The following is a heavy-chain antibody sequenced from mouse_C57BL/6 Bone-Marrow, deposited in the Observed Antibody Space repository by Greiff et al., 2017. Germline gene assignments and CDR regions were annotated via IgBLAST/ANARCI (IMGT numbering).Heavy chain of an antibody. CDR3: ARSYDYDDYTMDY. CDR1: GYTFTNYW. J-gene: IGHJ4*01. D-gene: IGHD2-4*01. V-gene: IGHV1-64*01. CDR2: MHPNGGSP. Sequence: QVQLQQPGAELVKPGASVQLSCKASGYTFTNYWMHWVKQRPGQGLEWIGMMHPNGGSPDYNEKFKSEATLSVDKSSGTAYMELSSLTSEDSAVYYCARSYDYDDYTMDYWGQGTSVTVSS.